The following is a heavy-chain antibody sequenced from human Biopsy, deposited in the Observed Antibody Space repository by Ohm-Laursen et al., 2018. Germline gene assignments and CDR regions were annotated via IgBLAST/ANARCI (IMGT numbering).Heavy chain of an antibody. CDR1: GYTFINYG. CDR3: ARDYQPTIITIHYYYYGMDV. Sequence: ASVKVSCKVSGYTFINYGFSWVRQAPGQGLEWMGWINPYTGDTNYAQKLQGRVTMTTDTSTSTAYMELRSLRSDDTAVYYCARDYQPTIITIHYYYYGMDVWGQGTTVTVSS. V-gene: IGHV1-18*01. J-gene: IGHJ6*02. D-gene: IGHD2-2*01. CDR2: INPYTGDT.